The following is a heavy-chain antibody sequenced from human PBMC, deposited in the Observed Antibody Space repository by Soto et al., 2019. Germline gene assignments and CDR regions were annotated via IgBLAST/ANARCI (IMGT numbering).Heavy chain of an antibody. Sequence: QVQLVESGGGVVQPGRSLRLSCATSGFTFNTYGFHWVRQAPGKGLEWVSVIWSDGNNKYYADSVKGLCTISRDSSKNTQYLQMNSLRVEDTAVYYCARIQLDTIMDLDYWGQGTIVTVSS. CDR1: GFTFNTYG. J-gene: IGHJ4*02. V-gene: IGHV3-33*01. CDR3: ARIQLDTIMDLDY. CDR2: IWSDGNNK. D-gene: IGHD1-1*01.